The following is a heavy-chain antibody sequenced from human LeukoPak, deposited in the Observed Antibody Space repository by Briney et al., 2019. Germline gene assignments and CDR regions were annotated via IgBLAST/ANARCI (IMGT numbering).Heavy chain of an antibody. J-gene: IGHJ6*04. V-gene: IGHV4-34*01. CDR1: GGSFSGYY. D-gene: IGHD4-17*01. CDR2: INYSGST. Sequence: SETLSLTCAVYGGSFSGYYWSWIRQPPGKGLEWIGEINYSGSTNYNPSLKSRVTISVDTSKNQFSLKLSSVTAADTAVYYCARRTTVTTGNYYGMDVWGKGTTVTVSS. CDR3: ARRTTVTTGNYYGMDV.